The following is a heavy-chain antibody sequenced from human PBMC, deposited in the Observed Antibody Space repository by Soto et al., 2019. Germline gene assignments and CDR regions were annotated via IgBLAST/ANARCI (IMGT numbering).Heavy chain of an antibody. D-gene: IGHD6-6*01. CDR2: ISAYNGNT. CDR1: VYTLTSYA. CDR3: ARDRIRERPHPLVQPNNWFDP. V-gene: IGHV1-18*01. Sequence: GASVTVSCKDSVYTLTSYAMHCVRQAHGQGLEWMGWISAYNGNTKYAQKLQGRVTMTTDTSTSTAYMELRSLRSDDTAVYYCARDRIRERPHPLVQPNNWFDPWGQGTLVTVSS. J-gene: IGHJ5*02.